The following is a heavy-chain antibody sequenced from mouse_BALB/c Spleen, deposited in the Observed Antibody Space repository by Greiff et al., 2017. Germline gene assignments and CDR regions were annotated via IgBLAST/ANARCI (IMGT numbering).Heavy chain of an antibody. CDR3: AREVRRFYYAMDY. CDR2: IWAGGST. D-gene: IGHD2-14*01. V-gene: IGHV2-9*02. CDR1: GFSLTSYG. Sequence: VMVVESGPGLVAPSQSLSITCTVSGFSLTSYGVHWVRQPPGKGLEWLGVIWAGGSTNYNSALMSRLSISKDNSKSQVFLKMNSLQTDDTAMYYCAREVRRFYYAMDYWGQGTSVTVSS. J-gene: IGHJ4*01.